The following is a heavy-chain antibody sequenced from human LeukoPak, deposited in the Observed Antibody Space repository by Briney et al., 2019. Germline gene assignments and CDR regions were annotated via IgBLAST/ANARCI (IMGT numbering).Heavy chain of an antibody. Sequence: SVRVSCKASGGTFSSYAISWVRQAPGQGLEWMGGIIPIFGTANYAQKFQGRVTITADKSTSTAYMELGSLRSEDTAVYYCARGYYYDSSGYYRYYYYYVDVWGKGTTVTISS. CDR2: IIPIFGTA. J-gene: IGHJ6*03. D-gene: IGHD3-22*01. V-gene: IGHV1-69*06. CDR3: ARGYYYDSSGYYRYYYYYVDV. CDR1: GGTFSSYA.